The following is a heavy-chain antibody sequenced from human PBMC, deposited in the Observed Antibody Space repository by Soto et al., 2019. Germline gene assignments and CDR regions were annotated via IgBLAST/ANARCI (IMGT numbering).Heavy chain of an antibody. CDR2: VHYSGST. J-gene: IGHJ5*02. CDR1: GDSIGTYY. CDR3: ARESEGGDLHDWFDP. Sequence: QVQLRESGPGLVKPSETLSLTCSVSGDSIGTYYWSWVRQPPGKGLEWIGFVHYSGSTQYNPSLKGRVTMSMDTSKKQLSLKLRSVTDADTAVYYCARESEGGDLHDWFDPWGQGTLVTVSS. D-gene: IGHD3-16*01. V-gene: IGHV4-59*01.